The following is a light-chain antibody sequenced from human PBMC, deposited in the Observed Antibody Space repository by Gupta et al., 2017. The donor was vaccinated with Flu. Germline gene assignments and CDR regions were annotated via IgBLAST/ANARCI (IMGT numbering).Light chain of an antibody. J-gene: IGLJ3*02. Sequence: NFILTQPHSVSESPGTTVTTSCTRSIGSIADNYVQWYQQRPGSAPINVIYEDNLRPSGVPDRFSGSIDSSSNSASLTISGLKSEDEADYYCQSYDSDNQVFGGGTKL. CDR3: QSYDSDNQV. V-gene: IGLV6-57*03. CDR1: IGSIADNY. CDR2: EDN.